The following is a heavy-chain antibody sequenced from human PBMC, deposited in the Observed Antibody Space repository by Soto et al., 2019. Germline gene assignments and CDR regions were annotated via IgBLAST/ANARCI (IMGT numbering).Heavy chain of an antibody. CDR1: GGSISSYY. CDR2: MYATGST. CDR3: ASLGVEYSSSPYGMDV. Sequence: SETLSLTCTVSGGSISSYYWSWIRQPAGRGLEWIGRMYATGSTNYNPSLKSRVTMSVDTSKNQFSLKLNFVTAADTAVYYCASLGVEYSSSPYGMDVWGQGTTVTVSS. V-gene: IGHV4-4*07. J-gene: IGHJ6*02. D-gene: IGHD6-6*01.